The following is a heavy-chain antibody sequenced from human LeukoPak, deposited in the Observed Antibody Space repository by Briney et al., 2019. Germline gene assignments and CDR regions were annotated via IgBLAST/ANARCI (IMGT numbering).Heavy chain of an antibody. CDR2: IIPIFGTA. J-gene: IGHJ6*03. D-gene: IGHD3-3*01. CDR1: GYTFTSYG. Sequence: SVKVSCKASGYTFTSYGISWVRQAPGQGLEWMGRIIPIFGTANYAQKFQGRVTITTDESTSTAYMELSSLRSEDTAVYYCASEYYDFWSGYYYYYYMDVWGKGTTVTVSS. CDR3: ASEYYDFWSGYYYYYYMDV. V-gene: IGHV1-69*05.